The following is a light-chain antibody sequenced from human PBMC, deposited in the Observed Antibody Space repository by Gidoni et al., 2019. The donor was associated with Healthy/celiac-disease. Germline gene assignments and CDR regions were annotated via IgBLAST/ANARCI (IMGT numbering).Light chain of an antibody. Sequence: SCRASQSVSSSYLAWYQQKPGQAPRLLIYGASSRATVIPDRFSGSGSGTDFTLTISRLETEDFAVYYFQQYGSSPNETWTFGQGTKVEIK. J-gene: IGKJ1*01. CDR3: QQYGSSPNETWT. CDR2: GAS. CDR1: QSVSSSY. V-gene: IGKV3-20*01.